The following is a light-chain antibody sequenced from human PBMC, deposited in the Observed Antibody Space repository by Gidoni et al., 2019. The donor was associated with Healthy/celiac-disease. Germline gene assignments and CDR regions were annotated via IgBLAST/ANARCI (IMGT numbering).Light chain of an antibody. J-gene: IGKJ2*02. CDR3: QRYGSSPQCI. CDR1: QSVSSSY. CDR2: GAS. V-gene: IGKV3-20*01. Sequence: EFVLTQSPGTLSLSPGERATLSCRASQSVSSSYLAWYQQKPGQAPRLLLYGASSRATDIPDRFSGSGSGTDFTLTISRLEPEDFAVYYCQRYGSSPQCIFGQGTKLEIK.